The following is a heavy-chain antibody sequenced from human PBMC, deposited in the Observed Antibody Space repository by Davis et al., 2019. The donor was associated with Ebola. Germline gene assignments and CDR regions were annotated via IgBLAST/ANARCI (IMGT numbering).Heavy chain of an antibody. CDR1: GFTFSSYS. CDR2: ISSSSSYT. Sequence: GESLKISCAASGFTFSSYSMNWVRQAPGKGLEWVSSISSSSSYTYYADSVKGRFTISRDNAKNSLYLQMNSLRAEDTAVYYCASEPYYYDSSSPDAFDIWGQGTMVTVSS. J-gene: IGHJ3*02. D-gene: IGHD3-22*01. CDR3: ASEPYYYDSSSPDAFDI. V-gene: IGHV3-21*01.